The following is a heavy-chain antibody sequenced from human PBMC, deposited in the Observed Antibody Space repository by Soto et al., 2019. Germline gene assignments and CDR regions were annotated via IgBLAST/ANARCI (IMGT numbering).Heavy chain of an antibody. CDR1: GFTFSSYA. V-gene: IGHV3-23*01. CDR2: ISGSGGST. J-gene: IGHJ4*02. Sequence: EVQLLESGGGLVQPGGSLRLSCAASGFTFSSYAMSWVRQAPGKGLEWVSAISGSGGSTYYADSVKGRFTISRDNSKNTLYLQINSLRAEDTAVYYFAKGGLVVVYYFDYWGQGTLVTVSS. CDR3: AKGGLVVVYYFDY. D-gene: IGHD2-15*01.